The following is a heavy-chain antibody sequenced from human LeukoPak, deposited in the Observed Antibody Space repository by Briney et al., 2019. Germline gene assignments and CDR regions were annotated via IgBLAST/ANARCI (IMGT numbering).Heavy chain of an antibody. Sequence: ASVKVSCKASGGTFSSYAISWVRQAPGQGLEWMGRIIPIFGIANYAQKFQGRVTITADKSTSTAYKELSSLRSEDTAVYYCARDEIVVVTATWDAFDIWGQGTMVTVSS. J-gene: IGHJ3*02. CDR2: IIPIFGIA. CDR3: ARDEIVVVTATWDAFDI. CDR1: GGTFSSYA. V-gene: IGHV1-69*04. D-gene: IGHD2-21*02.